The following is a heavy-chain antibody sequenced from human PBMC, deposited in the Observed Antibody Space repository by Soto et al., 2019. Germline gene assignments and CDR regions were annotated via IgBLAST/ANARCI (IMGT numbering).Heavy chain of an antibody. D-gene: IGHD4-17*01. Sequence: GGSLRLSCAASGFTFSSYEMNWVRQAPGKGLEWVSYISSSGSTIYYADSVKGRFTISRDNAKNSLYLQMNSLRAEDTAVYYCAREGYGDLQKRPDGYYGMDVWGQGTTVTVSS. CDR3: AREGYGDLQKRPDGYYGMDV. V-gene: IGHV3-48*03. CDR2: ISSSGSTI. J-gene: IGHJ6*02. CDR1: GFTFSSYE.